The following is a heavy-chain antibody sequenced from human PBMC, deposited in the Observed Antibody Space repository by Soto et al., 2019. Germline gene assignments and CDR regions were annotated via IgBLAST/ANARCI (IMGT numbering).Heavy chain of an antibody. J-gene: IGHJ5*02. V-gene: IGHV4-4*02. CDR3: ARRAFDYGGNSGWFDP. CDR1: GGSISSSNW. CDR2: IYHSGST. Sequence: QVQLQESGPGLVKPSGTLSLTCAVSGGSISSSNWWSWVRQPPGKGLVWIGKIYHSGSTNYNPSLKSRVTISLDKSKNQLSLKLRAVTGADRAVYYCARRAFDYGGNSGWFDPWGQGTLVTVSS. D-gene: IGHD4-17*01.